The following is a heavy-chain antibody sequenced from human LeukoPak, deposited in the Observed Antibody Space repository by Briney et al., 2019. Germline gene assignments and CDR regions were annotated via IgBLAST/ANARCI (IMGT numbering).Heavy chain of an antibody. CDR1: GGSISSSSYY. CDR3: ASEADYGSGSTNDY. J-gene: IGHJ4*02. V-gene: IGHV4-39*01. Sequence: SETLSLTRTVSGGSISSSSYYWGWIRQPPGKGLEWIGSIYYGGSTYYNPSLKSRVTISVDTSKNQFSLKLSSVTAADTAVYYCASEADYGSGSTNDYWGQGTLVTVSS. CDR2: IYYGGST. D-gene: IGHD3-10*01.